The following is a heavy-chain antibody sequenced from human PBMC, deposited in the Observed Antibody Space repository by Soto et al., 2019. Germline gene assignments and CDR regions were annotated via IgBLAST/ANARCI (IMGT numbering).Heavy chain of an antibody. D-gene: IGHD1-1*01. CDR3: ARDRYPLDY. Sequence: GGSLRLSCAGSGFTFSTYWMTWVRQAPGKGLEWVANIKEDGSERYYVDSVKGRFTISRDNAKNSLYLQMNSLRAEDTAVYYCARDRYPLDYWGQGTLVTVSS. V-gene: IGHV3-7*01. CDR1: GFTFSTYW. J-gene: IGHJ4*02. CDR2: IKEDGSER.